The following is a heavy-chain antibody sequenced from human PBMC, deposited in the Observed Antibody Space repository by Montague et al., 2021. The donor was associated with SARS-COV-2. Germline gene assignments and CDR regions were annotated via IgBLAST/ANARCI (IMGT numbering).Heavy chain of an antibody. CDR2: IKHDESER. J-gene: IGHJ6*03. V-gene: IGHV3-7*01. CDR3: ARATLYMDV. CDR1: GFTFSGHW. Sequence: SLRLSCAASGFTFSGHWMSWVRQAPGKGLEWVANIKHDESERYYVDSVKGRFTISRDNAKNSLYLQVNSLRAEDTAVYYCARATLYMDVWGKGTTVTVSS.